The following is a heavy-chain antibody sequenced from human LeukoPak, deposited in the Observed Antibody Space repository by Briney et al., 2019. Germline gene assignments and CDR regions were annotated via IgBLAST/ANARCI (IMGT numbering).Heavy chain of an antibody. V-gene: IGHV4-34*01. CDR2: INHSGST. CDR3: ARVNREMATITP. J-gene: IGHJ4*02. CDR1: GGSFSGYY. Sequence: SETLSLTCAVYGGSFSGYYWSWIRQPPGKGLEWIGEINHSGSTNYNPSLKSRVTISVDTSKNQFSLKLSSVTAADTAVYYCARVNREMATITPWGQGTLVTVSS. D-gene: IGHD5-24*01.